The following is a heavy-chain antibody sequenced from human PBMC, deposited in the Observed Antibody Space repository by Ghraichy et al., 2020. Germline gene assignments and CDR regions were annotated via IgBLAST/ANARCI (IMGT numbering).Heavy chain of an antibody. V-gene: IGHV4-59*01. CDR3: ARGLNSGQYYYYYYMDV. CDR2: IYYNGNT. CDR1: GGSISSYY. D-gene: IGHD1-26*01. Sequence: ESLNISCTVSGGSISSYYWNWIRQPPGRGLEWIGYIYYNGNTNYNPSLKSRVTISKDTSNNQFSLRLSSVTAADTAVYYCARGLNSGQYYYYYYMDVWGKGTTVTLSS. J-gene: IGHJ6*03.